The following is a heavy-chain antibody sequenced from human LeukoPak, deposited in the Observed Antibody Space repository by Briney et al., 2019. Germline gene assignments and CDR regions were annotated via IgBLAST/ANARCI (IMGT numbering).Heavy chain of an antibody. V-gene: IGHV3-53*01. CDR3: AKDRRSVDAFDI. CDR2: IYSGGGGT. CDR1: GFTVSNNY. J-gene: IGHJ3*02. Sequence: GGSLRLSCAASGFTVSNNYMSWVRQAPGKGLECVSVIYSGGGGTYYADSVKGRFTISRDNSKNTLYLQMNSLRAEDTAVYYCAKDRRSVDAFDIWGQGTMVTVSS.